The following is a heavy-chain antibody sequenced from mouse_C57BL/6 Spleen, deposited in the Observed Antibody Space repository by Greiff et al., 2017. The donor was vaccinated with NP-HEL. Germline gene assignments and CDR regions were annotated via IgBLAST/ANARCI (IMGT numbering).Heavy chain of an antibody. V-gene: IGHV1-5*01. J-gene: IGHJ2*01. CDR1: GYTFTSYW. CDR2: IYPGNSDT. D-gene: IGHD1-1*01. Sequence: VQLQQSGTVLARPGASVKMSCKTSGYTFTSYWMHWVKQRPGQGLEWIGAIYPGNSDTSYNQKFKGKAKLTAVTSASTAYMELSSLTNEDSAVYYCTRDTTVVATGDFDYWGQGTTLTVSS. CDR3: TRDTTVVATGDFDY.